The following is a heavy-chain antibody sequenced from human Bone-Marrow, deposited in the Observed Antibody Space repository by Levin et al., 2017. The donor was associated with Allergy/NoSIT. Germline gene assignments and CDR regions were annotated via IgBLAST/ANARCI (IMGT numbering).Heavy chain of an antibody. CDR3: VAQMYRRGY. Sequence: PGGSLRLSCAASGFTFSDHYIDWVRQAPGKGLEWIARSKSKAASYTTEYAASVKGRFTTSRDVSKNSLYLQMNSLKTEDTAVYFCVAQMYRRGYWGQGTLVTVSS. CDR2: SKSKAASYTT. J-gene: IGHJ4*02. CDR1: GFTFSDHY. V-gene: IGHV3-72*01. D-gene: IGHD2-15*01.